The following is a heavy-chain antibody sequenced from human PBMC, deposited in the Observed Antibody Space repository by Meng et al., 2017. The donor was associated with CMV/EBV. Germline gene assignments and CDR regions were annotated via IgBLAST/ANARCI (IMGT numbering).Heavy chain of an antibody. Sequence: GESLKISCAASGFTFGHYNMNWVRQAPGKGLEWVSYISSSGSTIYYADSVKGRFTISRDNAKNSLYLQMNSLRAEDTAVYYCARDGVVVVPAASISLDYWGQGTLVTVSS. CDR2: ISSSGSTI. CDR1: GFTFGHYN. J-gene: IGHJ4*02. V-gene: IGHV3-48*04. D-gene: IGHD2-2*01. CDR3: ARDGVVVVPAASISLDY.